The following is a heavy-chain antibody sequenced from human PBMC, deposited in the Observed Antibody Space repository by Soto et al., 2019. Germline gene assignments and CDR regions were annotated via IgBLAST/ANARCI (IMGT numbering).Heavy chain of an antibody. Sequence: QVQLVQSGAEVKKPGASVKLSCKASGYTFTNYGISWVRQAPGQGLEWLGWNSTYNGNTNYAQKLQDRLTLTTDTSTRTAYMELRSLRSDDTATYYCARDSVRSWSYSGYWGQGTLVTVSS. CDR2: NSTYNGNT. CDR3: ARDSVRSWSYSGY. J-gene: IGHJ4*02. CDR1: GYTFTNYG. V-gene: IGHV1-18*01. D-gene: IGHD1-26*01.